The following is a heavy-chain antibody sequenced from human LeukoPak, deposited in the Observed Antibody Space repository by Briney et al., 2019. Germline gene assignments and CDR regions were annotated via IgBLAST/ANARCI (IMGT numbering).Heavy chain of an antibody. D-gene: IGHD3-3*01. J-gene: IGHJ4*02. V-gene: IGHV3-21*04. CDR2: ISSNNNYI. CDR1: GFTFSSYS. Sequence: PGGSLRLSCAASGFTFSSYSMNWVRQAPGKWLEWVSCISSNNNYIYYADSVKGRFTISRDNSKNPLYLQMNSLRAEDTAVYYCAKWSGEGSGYFPNYFDYWGQGTLVTVSS. CDR3: AKWSGEGSGYFPNYFDY.